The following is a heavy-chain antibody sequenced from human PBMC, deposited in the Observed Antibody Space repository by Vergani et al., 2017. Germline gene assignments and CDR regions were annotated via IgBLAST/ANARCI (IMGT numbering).Heavy chain of an antibody. D-gene: IGHD6-19*01. J-gene: IGHJ6*02. V-gene: IGHV1-18*04. CDR3: ARDTQQWLVRPYYYYYGMDV. CDR2: ISAYNGNT. CDR1: GYTFTSYG. Sequence: QVQLVQSGAEVKKPGSSVKVSCKASGYTFTSYGISWVRQAPGQGLEWMGWISAYNGNTNYAQKLQGRVTMTTDKSTSTAYMELRSLRSDDTAVHYCARDTQQWLVRPYYYYYGMDVWGQGTTVTVSS.